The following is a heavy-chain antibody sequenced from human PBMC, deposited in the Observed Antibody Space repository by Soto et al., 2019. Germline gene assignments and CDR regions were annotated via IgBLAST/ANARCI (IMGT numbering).Heavy chain of an antibody. V-gene: IGHV2-5*02. D-gene: IGHD2-21*01. CDR1: GFSLTTNEVS. CDR3: AHRLPRGSGLLYFDF. CDR2: IYGDDNR. Sequence: SGPTLVNPTQTLTLTCSFSGFSLTTNEVSVGWIRQPPGKALEWLAVIYGDDNRLYNPSLKNRVTIMKDTSKNHVVLIMTYMDPMDTGTYYCAHRLPRGSGLLYFDFWGQGIVVTV. J-gene: IGHJ4*02.